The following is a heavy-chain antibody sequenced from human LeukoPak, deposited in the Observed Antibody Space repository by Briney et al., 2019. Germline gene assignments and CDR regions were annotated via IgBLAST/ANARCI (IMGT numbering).Heavy chain of an antibody. D-gene: IGHD5-12*01. J-gene: IGHJ6*02. V-gene: IGHV3-74*01. CDR3: ARDLGYSGYDRSYGMDV. Sequence: GGSLRLSCAASGFTFSTYWMHWVRQVPGKGLVWVSRFNSDGRSTYYADSVKGRFTISRDDAKNSLYLQMNSLRAEDTAVYYCARDLGYSGYDRSYGMDVWGQGTTVTVSS. CDR2: FNSDGRST. CDR1: GFTFSTYW.